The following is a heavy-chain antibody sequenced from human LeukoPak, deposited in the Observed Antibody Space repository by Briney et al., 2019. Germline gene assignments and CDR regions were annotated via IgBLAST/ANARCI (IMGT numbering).Heavy chain of an antibody. CDR3: ARHYYYGSGSYFDY. D-gene: IGHD3-10*01. V-gene: IGHV4-59*08. J-gene: IGHJ4*02. Sequence: SETLSLTCTVSGGSISSYYWSWIRQPPGKGLEWIRYIYYSGSTNYNPSLKSRVTISVDTSKNQFSLKLSSVTAADTAVYYCARHYYYGSGSYFDYWGQGTLVTVSS. CDR2: IYYSGST. CDR1: GGSISSYY.